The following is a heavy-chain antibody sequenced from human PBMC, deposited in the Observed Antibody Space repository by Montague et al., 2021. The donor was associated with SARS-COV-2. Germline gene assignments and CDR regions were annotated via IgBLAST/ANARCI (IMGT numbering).Heavy chain of an antibody. V-gene: IGHV4-4*07. CDR1: GDSITNHY. D-gene: IGHD3-10*01. J-gene: IGHJ4*02. CDR3: ARDRFDFGAGRQGTIDF. CDR2: MHFTGKT. Sequence: SETLSLTCSVSGDSITNHYWSWIRQPAGKGLEWIGRMHFTGKTNFSPSFSSRLTMSADTSKNQFSLKQTSVTAADTAIYFCARDRFDFGAGRQGTIDFWGQGTLVTVSS.